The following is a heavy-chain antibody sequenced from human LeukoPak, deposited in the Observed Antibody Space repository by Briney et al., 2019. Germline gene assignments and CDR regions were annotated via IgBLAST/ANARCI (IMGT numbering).Heavy chain of an antibody. D-gene: IGHD3-10*01. CDR2: FDPEDGET. CDR3: ATGVITMVRGALDY. J-gene: IGHJ4*02. CDR1: GYTLTELS. V-gene: IGHV1-24*01. Sequence: ASVKVSCKVSGYTLTELSMHWVRQAPGQGLEWMGGFDPEDGETIYAQKFQGRVTMTKDTSTDTAYMELSSLRSEDTAVYYCATGVITMVRGALDYWGQGTLVTVSS.